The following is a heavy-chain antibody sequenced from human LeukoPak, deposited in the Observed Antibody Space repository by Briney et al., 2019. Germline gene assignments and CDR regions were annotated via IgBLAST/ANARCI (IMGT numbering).Heavy chain of an antibody. CDR2: IYYSGST. CDR3: ARGYSYGFWSGHFDY. D-gene: IGHD5-18*01. CDR1: GGSISSSSYY. J-gene: IGHJ4*02. V-gene: IGHV4-39*07. Sequence: SETLSLTCTVSGGSISSSSYYWGWVRQPPGKGLEWLGSIYYSGSTYYNPSLKSRVTISVDTSKNQFSLKLSSVTAADTAVYYCARGYSYGFWSGHFDYWGQGTLVTVSS.